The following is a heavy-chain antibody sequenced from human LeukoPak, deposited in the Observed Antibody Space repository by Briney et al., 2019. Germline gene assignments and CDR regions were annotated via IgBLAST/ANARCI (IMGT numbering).Heavy chain of an antibody. J-gene: IGHJ3*02. D-gene: IGHD1-26*01. V-gene: IGHV1-3*01. CDR3: ARSWERYAFDI. Sequence: KFQGRVTITRDTPASTAYMELSSLRSEDTAVYYCARSWERYAFDIWGQGTMVTVSS.